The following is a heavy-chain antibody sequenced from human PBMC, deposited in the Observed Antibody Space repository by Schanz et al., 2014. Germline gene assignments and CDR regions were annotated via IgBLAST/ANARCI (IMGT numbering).Heavy chain of an antibody. V-gene: IGHV3-74*02. CDR1: GFTFSSHW. J-gene: IGHJ4*02. CDR2: IKSDGSST. D-gene: IGHD1-26*01. CDR3: ARDHTTESYYSAGPPIDY. Sequence: EVQLLESGGGLVQPGGSLRLSCAASGFTFSSHWMHWVRQVPGKGLVWVSRIKSDGSSTSYADSVKGRFTISRDNAKNTLYLQMNSLRAEDTAVYYCARDHTTESYYSAGPPIDYWGQGTLLTVSS.